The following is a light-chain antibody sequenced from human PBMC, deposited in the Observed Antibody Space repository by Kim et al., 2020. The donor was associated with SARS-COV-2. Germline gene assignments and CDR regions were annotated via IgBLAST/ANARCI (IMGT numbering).Light chain of an antibody. Sequence: EIVMTQSPAPLSVSPGDRATLSCRASQSVSTNLAWYQQKPGQAPRLLIFAASLRTTGIPARFSGSGSGTEFTLTISSLQSEDFAVYYCQQYNNWPPTFGQGTKVDIK. CDR3: QQYNNWPPT. V-gene: IGKV3D-15*01. J-gene: IGKJ1*01. CDR2: AAS. CDR1: QSVSTN.